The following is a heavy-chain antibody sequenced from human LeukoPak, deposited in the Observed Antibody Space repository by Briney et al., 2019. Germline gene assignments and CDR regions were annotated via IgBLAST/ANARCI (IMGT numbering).Heavy chain of an antibody. CDR2: ISGYNGNT. CDR1: GYTFTTYN. D-gene: IGHD6-19*01. V-gene: IGHV1-18*01. J-gene: IGHJ4*02. Sequence: ASVKVSCKASGYTFTTYNINWVRQAPGQGLEWMGWISGYNGNTNYAQKLQGRVTMTTDTSTSTAYMELRSLKSDDTAVYYCARRVFSGWGYFFDYWGQGTLVTVSS. CDR3: ARRVFSGWGYFFDY.